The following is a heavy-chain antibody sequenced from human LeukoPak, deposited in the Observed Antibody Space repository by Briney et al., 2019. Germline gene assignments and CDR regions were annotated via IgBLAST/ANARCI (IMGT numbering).Heavy chain of an antibody. CDR1: GFTFSSYG. CDR3: AKEGRPGSIAVAGANWFDP. J-gene: IGHJ5*02. Sequence: GRSLRLSCAASGFTFSSYGMHWVRQAPGKGLEWVAVISYDGSNKYYADSVKGRFTISRDNSKNTLYLQMNGLRAEDTAVYYCAKEGRPGSIAVAGANWFDPWGQGTLVTVSS. CDR2: ISYDGSNK. V-gene: IGHV3-30*18. D-gene: IGHD6-19*01.